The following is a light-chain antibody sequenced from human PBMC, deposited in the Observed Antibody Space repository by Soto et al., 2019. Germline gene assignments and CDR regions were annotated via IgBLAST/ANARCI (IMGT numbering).Light chain of an antibody. V-gene: IGLV1-40*01. CDR1: SSNIGAGYD. Sequence: QSVLTQPPSVSGAPGQRVTISCTESSSNIGAGYDVHWYQQRPGTAPKLLIYGKSNRPSGVPDRFSGSKSGTSASLAITGLQAEDEADYYCQTYDRSLSGWVFGGGTQLTVL. J-gene: IGLJ3*02. CDR2: GKS. CDR3: QTYDRSLSGWV.